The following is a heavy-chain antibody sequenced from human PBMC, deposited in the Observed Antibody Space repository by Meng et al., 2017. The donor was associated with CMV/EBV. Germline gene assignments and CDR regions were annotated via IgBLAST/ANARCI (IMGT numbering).Heavy chain of an antibody. CDR1: GGSFSGYY. V-gene: IGHV4-34*01. CDR2: IHHSGST. CDR3: ARGGIAAAGPFDY. D-gene: IGHD6-13*01. Sequence: VQRQQGGAGMLQPSETLSPPCAFYGGSFSGYYWSWVRQPPGKGLEWIGEIHHSGSTNYNPSLKSRVTLSVDTSKNQFSLKLSSVTAADTAVYYCARGGIAAAGPFDYWGQGTLVTVSS. J-gene: IGHJ4*02.